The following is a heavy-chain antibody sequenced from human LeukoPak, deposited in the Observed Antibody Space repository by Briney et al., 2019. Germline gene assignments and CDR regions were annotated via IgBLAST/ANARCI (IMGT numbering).Heavy chain of an antibody. Sequence: ASVKVSRKASGYTFTSYGISWVRQAPGQGLEWMGWISAYNGNTNYAQKLQGRVTMTTDTSTSTAYMELRSLRSDDTAVYYCARSMVRGVIINDAFDIWGQGTMVTVSS. CDR1: GYTFTSYG. CDR3: ARSMVRGVIINDAFDI. CDR2: ISAYNGNT. J-gene: IGHJ3*02. V-gene: IGHV1-18*01. D-gene: IGHD3-10*01.